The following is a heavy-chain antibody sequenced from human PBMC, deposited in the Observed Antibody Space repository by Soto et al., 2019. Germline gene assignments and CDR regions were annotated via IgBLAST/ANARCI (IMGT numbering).Heavy chain of an antibody. CDR3: ATPYYFNH. D-gene: IGHD3-16*01. J-gene: IGHJ1*01. V-gene: IGHV3-21*06. Sequence: GGSLRLSCAASGFMFSAYTMNWVRQAPGKGLEWLSSISDDSSYIDYADSLRGRFTVSRDNARNSLYLQIDSLGVEDTAVYYCATPYYFNHWGPGTLVTVPQ. CDR1: GFMFSAYT. CDR2: ISDDSSYI.